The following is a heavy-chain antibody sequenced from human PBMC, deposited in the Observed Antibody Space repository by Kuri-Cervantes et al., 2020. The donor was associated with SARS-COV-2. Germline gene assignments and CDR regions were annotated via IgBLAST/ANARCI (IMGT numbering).Heavy chain of an antibody. D-gene: IGHD6-13*01. CDR1: GFTVSSNY. CDR2: IYSGGST. CDR3: AIAAAESFDY. Sequence: GESLKISRAASGFTVSSNYMSWVRQAPGKGLEWVSVIYSGGSTYYADSVKGRFTISRDNPKNTLYLQMNSLRAEDTAVYYCAIAAAESFDYWGQGTLVTVSS. J-gene: IGHJ4*02. V-gene: IGHV3-53*01.